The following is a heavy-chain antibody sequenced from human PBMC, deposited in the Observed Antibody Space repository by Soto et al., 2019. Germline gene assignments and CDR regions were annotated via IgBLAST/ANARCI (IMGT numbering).Heavy chain of an antibody. CDR1: GYSFTSYW. J-gene: IGHJ4*02. Sequence: PGESLKISCKGSGYSFTSYWIGWVRQMPGKGLEGVGIIYPGDSDIRYSPSVQGQVTISAGKSISTAYLQRSSLKASDTATYYCAGAGCSGGSSWLDYWGQGTLVTVSS. CDR3: AGAGCSGGSSWLDY. V-gene: IGHV5-51*01. D-gene: IGHD2-15*01. CDR2: IYPGDSDI.